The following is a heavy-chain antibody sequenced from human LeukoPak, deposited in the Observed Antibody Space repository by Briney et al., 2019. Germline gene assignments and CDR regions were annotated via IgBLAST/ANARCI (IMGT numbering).Heavy chain of an antibody. V-gene: IGHV3-13*01. J-gene: IGHJ2*01. CDR2: IGTAGDT. D-gene: IGHD1-1*01. CDR3: ARGYNNDWYFDL. CDR1: GFTFSSYD. Sequence: TGGSLRLSCAASGFTFSSYDMHWVRQATGKGLEWVSAIGTAGDTYYPGSVKGRFTISRENAKNSLYLQMNSLRAGDTAVYYCARGYNNDWYFDLWGRGTLVTVSS.